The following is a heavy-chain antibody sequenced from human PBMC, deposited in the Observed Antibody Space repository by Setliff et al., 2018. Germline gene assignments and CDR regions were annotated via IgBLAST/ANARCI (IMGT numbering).Heavy chain of an antibody. J-gene: IGHJ6*03. CDR1: GGSISSRRNY. Sequence: SETLSLTCTVSGGSISSRRNYWGWFRQPAGKELEWIGQIYTSWSTNYNPSLKSRVTISLDTSKNQFPLSLSSVTAADTAVYYCARAISGWYSAHYYYMDVWGKGTTVTVSS. CDR3: ARAISGWYSAHYYYMDV. D-gene: IGHD6-19*01. V-gene: IGHV4-61*09. CDR2: IYTSWST.